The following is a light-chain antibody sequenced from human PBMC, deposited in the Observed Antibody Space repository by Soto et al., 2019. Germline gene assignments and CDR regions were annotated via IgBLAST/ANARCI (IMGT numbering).Light chain of an antibody. CDR3: QQYGSSPQIT. CDR1: QSVSSSY. CDR2: GAS. Sequence: EIVLTQSPGTLSLSPGERATLSCRASQSVSSSYLAWYQQKPGQAPRLLIYGASSRATGIPDRFSGSGSGKAFTLTISRLEPEDFAVYYCQQYGSSPQITFGPGTKVDIK. J-gene: IGKJ3*01. V-gene: IGKV3-20*01.